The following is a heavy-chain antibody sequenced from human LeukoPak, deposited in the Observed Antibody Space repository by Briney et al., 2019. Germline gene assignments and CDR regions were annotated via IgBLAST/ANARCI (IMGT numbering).Heavy chain of an antibody. CDR2: INPSGGST. Sequence: GASVKVSCKASGYTFTGYYMHWVRQAPGQGLEWMGIINPSGGSTSYAQKFQGRVTMTRDMSTSTVYMELSSLRSEDTAVYYCARDKGLVGATYDAFDIWGQGTMVTVSS. V-gene: IGHV1-46*01. D-gene: IGHD1-26*01. J-gene: IGHJ3*02. CDR3: ARDKGLVGATYDAFDI. CDR1: GYTFTGYY.